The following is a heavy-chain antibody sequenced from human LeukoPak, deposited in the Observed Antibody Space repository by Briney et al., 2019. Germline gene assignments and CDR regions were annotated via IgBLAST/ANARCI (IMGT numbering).Heavy chain of an antibody. CDR1: GGSFNGYY. CDR3: ARHDSSWLFDY. J-gene: IGHJ4*02. V-gene: IGHV4-34*01. Sequence: SETLSLTCAVYGGSFNGYYWSWIRQPPGKGLEWIGEINHSGRTNYNPSLKSRLTISVDTSKNQFSLKLSSVTAADTAVYYCARHDSSWLFDYWGQGTLVTVSS. CDR2: INHSGRT. D-gene: IGHD3-16*01.